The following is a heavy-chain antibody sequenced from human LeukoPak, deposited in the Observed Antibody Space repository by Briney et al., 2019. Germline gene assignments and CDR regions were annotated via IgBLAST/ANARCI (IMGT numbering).Heavy chain of an antibody. D-gene: IGHD5-18*01. Sequence: GGSLRLSCAASGFTFSSYGMHWVRQAPGKGPEWVAVISYDGSNKYYADSVKGRFTISRDNSKNTLYLQMNSLRAEDTAVYYCAKVRGYSYGYWGQRTLVTVSS. CDR2: ISYDGSNK. V-gene: IGHV3-30*18. CDR1: GFTFSSYG. CDR3: AKVRGYSYGY. J-gene: IGHJ4*02.